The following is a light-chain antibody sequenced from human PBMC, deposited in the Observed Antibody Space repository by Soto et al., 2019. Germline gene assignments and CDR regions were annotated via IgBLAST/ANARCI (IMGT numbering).Light chain of an antibody. CDR1: TSNIGINT. V-gene: IGLV1-44*01. Sequence: QSMLTQPPSASGTPGQRVTISCSGSTSNIGINTVNWYQQLPGAAPRVLIYSNNQRASGVPDRMSGSKSGTSASLAISGLQSEDEADYYSSTWDDGLNGWVFGGGTKLTVL. J-gene: IGLJ3*02. CDR2: SNN. CDR3: STWDDGLNGWV.